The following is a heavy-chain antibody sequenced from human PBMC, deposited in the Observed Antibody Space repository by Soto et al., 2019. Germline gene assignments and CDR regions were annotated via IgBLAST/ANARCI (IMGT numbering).Heavy chain of an antibody. J-gene: IGHJ4*02. V-gene: IGHV1-2*04. CDR2: IDPNSGGT. Sequence: QEQLVQSGAEVKKPGASVKVSCKASGYTFTGYYMHWVRQAPGQGLEWMGWIDPNSGGTNYAQKFQGWVTMTRDTSISTAYMELSRLRSDDTAVYYCAREIVGATEGFDYWGQGTLVTVSS. CDR1: GYTFTGYY. CDR3: AREIVGATEGFDY. D-gene: IGHD1-26*01.